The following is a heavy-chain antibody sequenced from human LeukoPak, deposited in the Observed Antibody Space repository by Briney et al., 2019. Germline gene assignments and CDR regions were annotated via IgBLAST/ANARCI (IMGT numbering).Heavy chain of an antibody. J-gene: IGHJ6*03. D-gene: IGHD2-2*01. Sequence: RGSLRLSCAASGVTFSSYWMSWVRQAPGKGLEWVANIKQDGSNIDYADSVKGPFTISRDTTKKSLFLQMNSLRAEDTAVYYCARADQSWVPTDPRGDYCYYMDVWGKGTTVTISS. V-gene: IGHV3-7*01. CDR2: IKQDGSNI. CDR1: GVTFSSYW. CDR3: ARADQSWVPTDPRGDYCYYMDV.